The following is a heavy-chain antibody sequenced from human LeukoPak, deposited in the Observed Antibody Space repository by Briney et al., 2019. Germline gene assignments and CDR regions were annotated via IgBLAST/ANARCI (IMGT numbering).Heavy chain of an antibody. V-gene: IGHV3-23*01. CDR2: ISASGGST. CDR3: AKSEKRYCSGGSCPLSPIDI. J-gene: IGHJ3*02. D-gene: IGHD2-15*01. CDR1: GLTFSSYA. Sequence: QPGGSLRLSCAACGLTFSSYAISWVRQAPGKGLEWVSAISASGGSTYYADSVKGRFTISRDSPKHTLYLQMNSLSAQDTAVYYCAKSEKRYCSGGSCPLSPIDIWGQGTMVTVSS.